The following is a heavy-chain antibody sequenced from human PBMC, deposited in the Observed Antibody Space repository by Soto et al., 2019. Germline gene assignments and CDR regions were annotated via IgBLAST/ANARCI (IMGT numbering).Heavy chain of an antibody. CDR3: ARDDGLRTVDY. CDR2: IKEDGREE. J-gene: IGHJ4*02. CDR1: GVSFSSYW. Sequence: TGGSLRLSCVASGVSFSSYWMAWVRQVPGKGLEWVAKIKEDGREEYYVDSAKGRFTISRDNANNLLYLQMNSLRVEDTALFYCARDDGLRTVDYWGEGTLVTVSS. V-gene: IGHV3-7*01.